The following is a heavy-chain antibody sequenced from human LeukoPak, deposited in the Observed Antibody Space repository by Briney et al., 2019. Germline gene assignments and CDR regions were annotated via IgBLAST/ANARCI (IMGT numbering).Heavy chain of an antibody. J-gene: IGHJ3*01. V-gene: IGHV1-8*01. CDR2: INLKSGNT. CDR3: AREMTKTPLIDPLDF. D-gene: IGHD1-14*01. Sequence: ASVKVSCKASGYTFTGYDINWVRQATGQGLEWMGWINLKSGNTGYAQKFQGRVTMTRDNSINTAYMELSSLRSDDTAVYFCAREMTKTPLIDPLDFWGQGTTVTVSS. CDR1: GYTFTGYD.